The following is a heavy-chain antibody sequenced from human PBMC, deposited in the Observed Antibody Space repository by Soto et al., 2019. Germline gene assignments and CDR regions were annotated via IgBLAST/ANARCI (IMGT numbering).Heavy chain of an antibody. CDR1: GFTFSSYA. CDR2: ISGSGGST. D-gene: IGHD2-2*01. V-gene: IGHV3-23*01. Sequence: GGSLRLSCAASGFTFSSYAMSWVRQAPGKGLEWVSAISGSGGSTYYADTVKGRFTISRDNSKNTLYLQMNSLRAEDTAVYYCAKVLDIVVVPAANSPNFDYWGQGTLVTVSS. J-gene: IGHJ4*02. CDR3: AKVLDIVVVPAANSPNFDY.